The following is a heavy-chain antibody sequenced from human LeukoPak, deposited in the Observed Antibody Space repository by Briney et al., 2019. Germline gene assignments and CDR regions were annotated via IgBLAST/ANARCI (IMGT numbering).Heavy chain of an antibody. CDR3: ARDGDGYKSPFDY. Sequence: PGGSLRLSCVASGFTFSNYYMSWVRRAPGKGLGWVANINQVGSEKYYADSVKGRFTISRDNAKTSLYLQMNSLRVEDSAVYYCARDGDGYKSPFDYWGQGTLVTVSS. J-gene: IGHJ4*02. V-gene: IGHV3-7*01. CDR2: INQVGSEK. D-gene: IGHD5-24*01. CDR1: GFTFSNYY.